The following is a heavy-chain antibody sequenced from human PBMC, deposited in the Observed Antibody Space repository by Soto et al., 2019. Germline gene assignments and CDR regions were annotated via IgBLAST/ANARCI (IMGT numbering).Heavy chain of an antibody. D-gene: IGHD3-3*01. V-gene: IGHV3-30*18. CDR3: AKFPRGNYEPS. CDR1: GFTFKNYG. CDR2: LSYDGSEK. J-gene: IGHJ5*02. Sequence: PGGSLRLSCVVSGFTFKNYGMYWVRQAPGKGLEWVSVLSYDGSEKDYAASVRGRFTISRDNSKNTLYLQMNSLRTEDTAIYYCAKFPRGNYEPSWGQGTLVTVSS.